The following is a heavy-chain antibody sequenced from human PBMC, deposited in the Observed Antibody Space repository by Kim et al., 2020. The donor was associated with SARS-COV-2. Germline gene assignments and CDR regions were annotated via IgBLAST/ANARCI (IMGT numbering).Heavy chain of an antibody. Sequence: IGYADSVKGRFTTSLDNAKNSLYLQMNSLRPEDTALYYCTKDVLAGGADVWGQGTAVIVSS. CDR3: TKDVLAGGADV. J-gene: IGHJ6*02. V-gene: IGHV3-9*01. D-gene: IGHD3-3*02. CDR2: I.